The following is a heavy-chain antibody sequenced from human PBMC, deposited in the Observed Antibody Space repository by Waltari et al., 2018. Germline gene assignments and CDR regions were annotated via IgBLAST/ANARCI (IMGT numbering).Heavy chain of an antibody. Sequence: QITLKESGPTLVKPTQTLTLTCTFSGLSLTSTGVAVSWIRQPPGKALEWLALIHWDDEKWYSPSLRSRLTITKDTSRNQVVLTLTNMDPVDTATYYCAGGWFYFDYWGQGTLVTVSS. V-gene: IGHV2-5*02. CDR1: GLSLTSTGVA. J-gene: IGHJ4*02. CDR3: AGGWFYFDY. CDR2: IHWDDEK. D-gene: IGHD6-19*01.